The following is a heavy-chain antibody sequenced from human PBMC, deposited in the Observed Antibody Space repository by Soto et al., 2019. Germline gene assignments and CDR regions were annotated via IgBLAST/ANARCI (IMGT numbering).Heavy chain of an antibody. CDR1: GFSLNTSGVG. CDR3: ARRPPYTNYLDY. D-gene: IGHD4-4*01. J-gene: IGHJ4*02. V-gene: IGHV2-5*01. Sequence: QITLKESGPALVKPTQTLTLTCTISGFSLNTSGVGVGWIRQPPGKALEWLALIYWSDEKRYSPSLKTRLTITKDTSKNQVVLTMTNMDPVDTATYYWARRPPYTNYLDYWGQGTLVTVSS. CDR2: IYWSDEK.